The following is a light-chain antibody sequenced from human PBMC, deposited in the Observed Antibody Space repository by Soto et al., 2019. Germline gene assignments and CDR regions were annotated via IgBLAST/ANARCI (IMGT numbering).Light chain of an antibody. J-gene: IGLJ1*01. CDR2: EVS. CDR3: CAYTSTLALYV. V-gene: IGLV2-14*01. Sequence: QSALTQPASVSGSPGQSITISCTGTSHDIGGYKYVSWYQQHPGKAPKLMIYEVSNRPSGVSNRFSGSKSGNTASLTISGLQTEDEADYYCCAYTSTLALYVFGTGTKLTVL. CDR1: SHDIGGYKY.